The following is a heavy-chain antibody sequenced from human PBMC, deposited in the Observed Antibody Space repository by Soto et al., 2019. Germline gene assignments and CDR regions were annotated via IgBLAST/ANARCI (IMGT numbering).Heavy chain of an antibody. Sequence: EVQLVESGGGLAQPGKSVRLSCAASGFTFSNYWMSWVRQAPGKGLEWVATIKQDGSEKYYVDSVKGRFTISRDKAKNSLDLQMNSLRAEDTAVYHCARGGTSMIVVGAFDDWGQGTLVTVSS. CDR2: IKQDGSEK. CDR3: ARGGTSMIVVGAFDD. D-gene: IGHD3-22*01. V-gene: IGHV3-7*01. J-gene: IGHJ4*02. CDR1: GFTFSNYW.